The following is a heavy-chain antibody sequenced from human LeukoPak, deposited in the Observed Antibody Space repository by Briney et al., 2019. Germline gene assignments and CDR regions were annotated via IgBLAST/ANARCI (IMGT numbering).Heavy chain of an antibody. Sequence: SGGSLRLSCAASGFTFSSYSMNWVRQAPGKGLEWVSSISSSSSYIYYADSVKGRFTISRDNAKNSLYLQMNSLRAEDTAVYYCARLGYYYDSSGYLDALDIWGQGTMVTVSS. CDR1: GFTFSSYS. V-gene: IGHV3-21*01. CDR2: ISSSSSYI. J-gene: IGHJ3*02. CDR3: ARLGYYYDSSGYLDALDI. D-gene: IGHD3-22*01.